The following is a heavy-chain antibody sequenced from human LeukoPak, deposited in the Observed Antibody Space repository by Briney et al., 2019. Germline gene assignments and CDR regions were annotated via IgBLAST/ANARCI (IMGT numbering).Heavy chain of an antibody. J-gene: IGHJ5*02. CDR3: ATTPLNSVVVPAAPRWFDP. CDR2: IYYSGST. CDR1: GGSISSSSYY. V-gene: IGHV4-39*01. D-gene: IGHD2-2*01. Sequence: SETLSLACTVSGGSISSSSYYWGWIRQPPGKGLEWIGSIYYSGSTYYNPSLKSRVTISVDTSKNQFSLKLSSVTAADTAVYYCATTPLNSVVVPAAPRWFDPWGQGTLVTVSS.